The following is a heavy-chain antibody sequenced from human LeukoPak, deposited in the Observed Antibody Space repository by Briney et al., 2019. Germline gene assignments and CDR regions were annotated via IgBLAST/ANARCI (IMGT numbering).Heavy chain of an antibody. CDR1: GYTFTSYA. CDR2: INAGNGNT. V-gene: IGHV1-3*01. Sequence: ASVKVSCKASGYTFTSYAMHWVRQAPGQRLEWMGWINAGNGNTKYSQKFQGRVTITRDTSASTAYMELRSLRSDDTAVYYCARDRDGDYVGYYYGMDVWGQGTTVTVSS. D-gene: IGHD4-17*01. J-gene: IGHJ6*02. CDR3: ARDRDGDYVGYYYGMDV.